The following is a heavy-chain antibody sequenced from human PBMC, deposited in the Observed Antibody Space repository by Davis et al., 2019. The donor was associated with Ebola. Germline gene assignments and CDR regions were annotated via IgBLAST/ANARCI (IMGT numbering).Heavy chain of an antibody. V-gene: IGHV3-23*01. CDR3: ARELFLSGSYYLREWGYLDY. CDR2: ISDRGGST. D-gene: IGHD1-26*01. J-gene: IGHJ4*02. Sequence: PGGSLRLSCAASGFTFSNFAMTWVRQAPGKGLEWVSSISDRGGSTYYADSVKGRFTISRDNSKNTLYLQMNSLRAEDTAVYSCARELFLSGSYYLREWGYLDYWGQGTLVTVSS. CDR1: GFTFSNFA.